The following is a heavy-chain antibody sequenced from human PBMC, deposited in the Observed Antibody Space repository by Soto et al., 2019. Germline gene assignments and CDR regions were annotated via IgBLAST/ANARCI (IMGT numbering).Heavy chain of an antibody. Sequence: SVKVSCKAPGGTLSSYAINWVRQAPGQGLEWMGGIIPIFGTANYAQKFQGRVTITADESTSTAYMELSSLRSEDTAVYYCASNGIEVAGSPPPDYWGQGTLVTVSS. V-gene: IGHV1-69*13. D-gene: IGHD6-19*01. CDR3: ASNGIEVAGSPPPDY. J-gene: IGHJ4*02. CDR2: IIPIFGTA. CDR1: GGTLSSYA.